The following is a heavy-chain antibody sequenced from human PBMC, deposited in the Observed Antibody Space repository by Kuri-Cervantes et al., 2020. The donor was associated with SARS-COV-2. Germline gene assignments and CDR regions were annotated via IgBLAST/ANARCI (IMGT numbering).Heavy chain of an antibody. CDR1: GFTFGDYA. CDR3: AKVVVAATPREGYYYYYMDV. V-gene: IGHV3-49*04. Sequence: GGSLRLSCTASGFTFGDYAMSWVRQAPGKGLEWVGFIRSKAYGGTTEYAASVKGRFTISRDDSKSIAYLQMNSLRAEDTAVYYCAKVVVAATPREGYYYYYMDVWGKGTTVTVSS. D-gene: IGHD2-15*01. CDR2: IRSKAYGGTT. J-gene: IGHJ6*03.